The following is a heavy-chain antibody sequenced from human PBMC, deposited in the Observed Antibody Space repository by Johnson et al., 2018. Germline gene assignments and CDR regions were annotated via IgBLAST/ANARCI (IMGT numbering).Heavy chain of an antibody. J-gene: IGHJ1*01. D-gene: IGHD3-10*01. Sequence: VQLVESGGGLVKPGGSLRLSCAASGFTFNIASMRWVRQSPGKGLEWVGRLKRKTDGGTTDYTAPVKGRFTISRDDSKNTLYLQMNSLKTEDTAVYYCSTDGAHWGQGTLVTVSS. V-gene: IGHV3-15*01. CDR3: STDGAH. CDR2: LKRKTDGGTT. CDR1: GFTFNIAS.